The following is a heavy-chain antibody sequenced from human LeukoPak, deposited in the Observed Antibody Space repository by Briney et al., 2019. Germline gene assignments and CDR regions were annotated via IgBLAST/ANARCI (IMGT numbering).Heavy chain of an antibody. CDR2: ISGSGGST. V-gene: IGHV3-23*01. CDR1: GFTFSSYA. D-gene: IGHD3-10*01. Sequence: GGSLRLSCAASGFTFSSYAMSWVRQAPGKGLEWVSAISGSGGSTYYADSVKGRFTISRDNSKNTLYLQMNSLRAEDTAVYYCAKAPQNLWFGEFHNWFDPWGQGTLVTVSS. J-gene: IGHJ5*02. CDR3: AKAPQNLWFGEFHNWFDP.